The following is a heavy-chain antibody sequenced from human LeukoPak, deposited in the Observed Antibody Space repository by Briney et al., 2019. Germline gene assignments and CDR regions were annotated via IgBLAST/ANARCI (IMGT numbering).Heavy chain of an antibody. V-gene: IGHV4-34*01. Sequence: SETLSLTCTVSGGSISSYYWSWIRQPPGKGLEWIGEINHSGSTNYNPSLKSRVTISVDTSKNQFSLKLSSVTAADTAVYYCARVEAAAGNFMFDYWGQGTLVTVSS. CDR2: INHSGST. CDR3: ARVEAAAGNFMFDY. D-gene: IGHD6-13*01. CDR1: GGSISSYY. J-gene: IGHJ4*02.